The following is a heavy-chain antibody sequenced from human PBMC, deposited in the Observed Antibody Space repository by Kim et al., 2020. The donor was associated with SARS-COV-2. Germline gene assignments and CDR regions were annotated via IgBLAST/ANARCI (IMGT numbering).Heavy chain of an antibody. V-gene: IGHV4-39*01. Sequence: SETLSLTCTVSGGSISSSSYYWGWIRQPPGKGLEWIGSIYYSGSTYYNPSLKSRVTISVDTSKNQFSLKLSSVTAADTAVYYCARVGKDSSRPTDFDYWGQGTLVTVSS. CDR2: IYYSGST. J-gene: IGHJ4*02. CDR3: ARVGKDSSRPTDFDY. D-gene: IGHD3-22*01. CDR1: GGSISSSSYY.